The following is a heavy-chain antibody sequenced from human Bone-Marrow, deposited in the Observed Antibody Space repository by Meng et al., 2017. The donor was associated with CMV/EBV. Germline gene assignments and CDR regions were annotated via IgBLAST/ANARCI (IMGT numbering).Heavy chain of an antibody. D-gene: IGHD6-19*01. CDR3: SRGRVRGLAMAGVNTHTWFDY. CDR2: INHLGST. J-gene: IGHJ4*01. V-gene: IGHV4-61*03. CDR1: GGSVSSGSYY. Sequence: GSLRRSSTVSGGSVSSGSYYWSWVRQPPGKGLEWIGEINHLGSTNYNPSPKSRVTISVATSKYHFSLRLCSVTAADTAVYYCSRGRVRGLAMAGVNTHTWFDYWGHGTLVTVSS.